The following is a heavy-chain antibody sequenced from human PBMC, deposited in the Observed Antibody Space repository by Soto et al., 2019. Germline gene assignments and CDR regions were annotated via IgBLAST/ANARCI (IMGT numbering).Heavy chain of an antibody. J-gene: IGHJ2*01. CDR2: IYIDGRT. CDR3: ARHVGSYWYFDL. CDR1: GFNVSSSY. Sequence: GGSLRLSCAASGFNVSSSYLGWVRQAPGKGLEWVSSIYIDGRTYYADSVRGRFTISTDNFKDTLYLQMHSLRVDVTAMYYCARHVGSYWYFDLWGRGTLVTVSS. V-gene: IGHV3-66*04. D-gene: IGHD1-26*01.